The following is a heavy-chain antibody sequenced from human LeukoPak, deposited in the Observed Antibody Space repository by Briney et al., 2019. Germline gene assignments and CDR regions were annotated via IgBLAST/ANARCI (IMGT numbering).Heavy chain of an antibody. CDR1: GFTFSSYW. D-gene: IGHD3-10*01. Sequence: GGSLRLSCAVSGFTFSSYWMSWVRQAPGKGLEWVANINQDGSKKYYVDSAKGRFTISRDNAKNSLYLQMNSLRAEDTAVYYCARDHYYGSGSYDNYFYYGMDVWGQGTTVTVSS. CDR3: ARDHYYGSGSYDNYFYYGMDV. J-gene: IGHJ6*02. V-gene: IGHV3-7*01. CDR2: INQDGSKK.